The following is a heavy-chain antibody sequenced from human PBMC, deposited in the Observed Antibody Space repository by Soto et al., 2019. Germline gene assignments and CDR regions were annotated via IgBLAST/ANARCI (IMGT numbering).Heavy chain of an antibody. CDR2: IYYSGST. Sequence: QVQLQESGPGLVKPSQTLSLTCTVSGGSISRGDYYWSWIRQPPAKGLEWIGYIYYSGSTYYNPSLKSRVTISVDTSKNQFSRKLSSVTAADTAVYYCAGEMATTYYYYYGMDVWGQGTTVTVSS. CDR3: AGEMATTYYYYYGMDV. V-gene: IGHV4-30-4*01. D-gene: IGHD5-12*01. CDR1: GGSISRGDYY. J-gene: IGHJ6*02.